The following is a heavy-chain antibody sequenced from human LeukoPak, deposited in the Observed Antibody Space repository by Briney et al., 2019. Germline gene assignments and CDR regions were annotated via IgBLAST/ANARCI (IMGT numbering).Heavy chain of an antibody. D-gene: IGHD2-15*01. CDR1: GFTFSSYS. CDR2: ISSSNNYI. CDR3: ARDFLVVNAFDI. Sequence: GGSLRLSCAASGFTFSSYSMNWVRQAPGKGLEWVSSISSSNNYIYYADSVKGRFPISRDNAQNSLYLQMDSLRAEDTAVYYCARDFLVVNAFDIWGQGTMVTVSS. V-gene: IGHV3-21*01. J-gene: IGHJ3*02.